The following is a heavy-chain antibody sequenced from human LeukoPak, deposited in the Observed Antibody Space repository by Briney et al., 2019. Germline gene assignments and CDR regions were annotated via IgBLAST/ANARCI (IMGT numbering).Heavy chain of an antibody. CDR3: AIMHGYYDGSGFWVQ. D-gene: IGHD3-22*01. Sequence: GGPLRLSCAASGFTFSSYAMSWVRQAPGKGLEWVSFISPSGDRTSNADSVEGRFTISRDNTRNTLYLQMNSLRDEDTGVYYCAIMHGYYDGSGFWVQWGQGTLVTVSS. CDR2: ISPSGDRT. J-gene: IGHJ4*02. CDR1: GFTFSSYA. V-gene: IGHV3-23*01.